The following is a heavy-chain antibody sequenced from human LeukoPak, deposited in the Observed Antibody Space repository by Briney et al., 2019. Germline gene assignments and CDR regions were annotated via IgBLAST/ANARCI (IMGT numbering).Heavy chain of an antibody. Sequence: GGSLRLSCAASGFSFTKYAMNWVRQAPGKGLEWVAVVIGSSGATDYADSVKGRFTISRDNSKNTLFLRMNSLRAEDTAIYYCAKGAYDFLEIAYFDYWGQGALVTVSS. CDR2: VIGSSGAT. J-gene: IGHJ4*02. V-gene: IGHV3-23*01. D-gene: IGHD3-3*01. CDR3: AKGAYDFLEIAYFDY. CDR1: GFSFTKYA.